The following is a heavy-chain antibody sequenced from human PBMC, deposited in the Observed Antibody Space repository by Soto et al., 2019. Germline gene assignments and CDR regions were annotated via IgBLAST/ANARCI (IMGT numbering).Heavy chain of an antibody. Sequence: PSETLSLTCAVADGSSSSGGYPWSWIRQPPGKGLEWLGYIYHSGSTYYNQSLKSRVTISVDRSKNQFSLKLSSVTATDTAVYYCAREELGYCSSTSCSNWFDPWGQGTLVT. CDR3: AREELGYCSSTSCSNWFDP. J-gene: IGHJ5*02. CDR2: IYHSGST. D-gene: IGHD2-2*01. V-gene: IGHV4-30-2*01. CDR1: DGSSSSGGYP.